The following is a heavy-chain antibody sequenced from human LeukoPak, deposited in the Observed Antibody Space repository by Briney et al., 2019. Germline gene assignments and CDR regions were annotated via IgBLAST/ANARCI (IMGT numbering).Heavy chain of an antibody. Sequence: PGGSLRLSCAASGFTVSSNYMSWVRQAPGKGLEWVSVIYSGGSTYYADSVKGRFTISRDNSKNTLYLQMNSLRAEDTAVYYCARDGSSSWDRSPSNFDYWGQGTLVTVSS. D-gene: IGHD6-13*01. J-gene: IGHJ4*02. CDR1: GFTVSSNY. V-gene: IGHV3-53*01. CDR2: IYSGGST. CDR3: ARDGSSSWDRSPSNFDY.